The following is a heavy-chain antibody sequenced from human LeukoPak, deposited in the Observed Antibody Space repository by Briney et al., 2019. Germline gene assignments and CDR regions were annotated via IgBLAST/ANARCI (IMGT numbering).Heavy chain of an antibody. J-gene: IGHJ4*02. CDR1: GYTFISNY. Sequence: ASVKVSCKAYGYTFISNYLNWVRQAPGQGLEWVGIINPSGGSPSYAQKFQGRVTLTRDMSTSTVYMTLSSLKSEDTAVYYCARGATTGGEVFGDYWGQGTLVTVSS. CDR2: INPSGGSP. D-gene: IGHD1-26*01. V-gene: IGHV1-46*01. CDR3: ARGATTGGEVFGDY.